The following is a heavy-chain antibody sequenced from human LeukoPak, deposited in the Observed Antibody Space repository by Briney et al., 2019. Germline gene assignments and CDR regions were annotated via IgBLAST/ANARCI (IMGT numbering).Heavy chain of an antibody. CDR2: IKQDGSEK. V-gene: IGHV3-7*01. CDR1: GFTFSSYW. Sequence: GGSLRLSCAASGFTFSSYWMSWVRQAPGKGLEWVANIKQDGSEKYYVDSVKGRFTISRDNAKNSLYLQMNSLRAEDTAVYYCARDLEEWEYQLLYPGGYWGQGTLVTVSS. CDR3: ARDLEEWEYQLLYPGGY. J-gene: IGHJ4*02. D-gene: IGHD2-2*02.